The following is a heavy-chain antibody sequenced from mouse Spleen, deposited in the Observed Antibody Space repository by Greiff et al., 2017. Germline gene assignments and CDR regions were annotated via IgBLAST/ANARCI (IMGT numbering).Heavy chain of an antibody. CDR2: IYPGSGNT. CDR3: ARGSLGYYYAMDY. CDR1: GYSFTSYY. V-gene: IGHV1-66*01. D-gene: IGHD3-3*01. Sequence: QVQLQQSGPELVKPGASVKISCKASGYSFTSYYIHWVKQRPGQGLEWIGWIYPGSGNTKYNEKFKGKATLTADTSSSTAYMQLSSLTSEDSAVYYCARGSLGYYYAMDYWGQGTSVTVSS. J-gene: IGHJ4*01.